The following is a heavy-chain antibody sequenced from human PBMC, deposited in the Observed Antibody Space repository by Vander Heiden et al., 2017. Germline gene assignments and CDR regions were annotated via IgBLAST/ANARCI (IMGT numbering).Heavy chain of an antibody. CDR2: ISGSGGST. D-gene: IGHD6-19*01. Sequence: EVQLLASGGGLVQPGGSLRLSCAASGFTFSRYALSWVRQAPGKGLEGVSAISGSGGSTYYADSVKGRFTISRDNSKNTLYLQMNSLRAEDTAVYYCAKDEVDSGQWLKTDYWGQGTLVTVSS. CDR3: AKDEVDSGQWLKTDY. J-gene: IGHJ4*02. CDR1: GFTFSRYA. V-gene: IGHV3-23*01.